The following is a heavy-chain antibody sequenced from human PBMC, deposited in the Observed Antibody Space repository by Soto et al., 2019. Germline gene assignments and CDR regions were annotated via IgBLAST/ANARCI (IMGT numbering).Heavy chain of an antibody. D-gene: IGHD6-25*01. J-gene: IGHJ4*02. Sequence: PGGSLRLSCVASGFTFRGCGMHWVRQAPGKGLEWVAVITYDGSKKYYVDSVKGRFTISRDNAKNTVYLQMNSLRAEDTAVYYCANEYSSGCNYFDDWGQGTLVTVSS. CDR2: ITYDGSKK. CDR3: ANEYSSGCNYFDD. CDR1: GFTFRGCG. V-gene: IGHV3-30*18.